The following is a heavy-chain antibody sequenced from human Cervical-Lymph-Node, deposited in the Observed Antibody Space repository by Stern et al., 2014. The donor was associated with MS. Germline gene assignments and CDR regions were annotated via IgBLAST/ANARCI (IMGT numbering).Heavy chain of an antibody. D-gene: IGHD4-17*01. CDR3: AKAVYSDNYYGMDV. CDR2: LSAGRGRT. J-gene: IGHJ6*02. CDR1: GFTSSSFA. Sequence: EVQLVESGGGVVQPGGSLRLSCAASGFTSSSFAMNWVRQAPGKGLEWVSSLSAGRGRTEYAASVKGRFTISRDDPKTTLHLHMSSLRAEDTAVYYCAKAVYSDNYYGMDVWGQGTTVIVSS. V-gene: IGHV3-23*04.